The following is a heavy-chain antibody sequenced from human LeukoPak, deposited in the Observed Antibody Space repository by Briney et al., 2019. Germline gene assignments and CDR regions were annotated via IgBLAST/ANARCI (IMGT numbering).Heavy chain of an antibody. Sequence: PSGTLSLTCAVSGGSISSSNWWSWVRQPPGKGLEWIGEIYHSGSTNYNPSLKSRVTISVDKSKDQFSLKLSSVTAADTALYYCAKDGGRWEPPHYFDYWGQGILVTVTS. J-gene: IGHJ4*02. CDR2: IYHSGST. D-gene: IGHD1-26*01. CDR3: AKDGGRWEPPHYFDY. V-gene: IGHV4-4*02. CDR1: GGSISSSNW.